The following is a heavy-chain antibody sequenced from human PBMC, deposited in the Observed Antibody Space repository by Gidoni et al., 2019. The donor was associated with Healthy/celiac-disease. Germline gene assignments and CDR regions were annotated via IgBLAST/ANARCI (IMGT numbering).Heavy chain of an antibody. V-gene: IGHV3-30-3*01. J-gene: IGHJ6*03. D-gene: IGHD6-13*01. CDR1: GFTFSSYS. CDR3: ARSGPGIAAATKNNYYYYYMDV. CDR2: ISYDGSNK. Sequence: QVQLVASGGGVVQPGRSLRLSCAAYGFTFSSYSMHWVRQAPGKGLEWVAVISYDGSNKYYADSVKGRFTISRDNSKNTLYLQMNSLRAEDTAVYYCARSGPGIAAATKNNYYYYYMDVWGKGTTVTVSS.